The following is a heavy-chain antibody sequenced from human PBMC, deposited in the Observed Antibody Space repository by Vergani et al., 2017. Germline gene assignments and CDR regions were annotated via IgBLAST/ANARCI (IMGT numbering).Heavy chain of an antibody. D-gene: IGHD5-18*01. CDR3: ARSGYSYGYGGVDY. J-gene: IGHJ4*02. Sequence: QVQLQESGPGLVKPSETLSLTCTVSGGSISSYYWSWIRQPPGKGLEWIGYIYYSGSTNYNPSLKSRVTISVDTSKNQFSLKLSSVTAADTAVYYCARSGYSYGYGGVDYWGQGTLVTVSS. CDR2: IYYSGST. CDR1: GGSISSYY. V-gene: IGHV4-59*01.